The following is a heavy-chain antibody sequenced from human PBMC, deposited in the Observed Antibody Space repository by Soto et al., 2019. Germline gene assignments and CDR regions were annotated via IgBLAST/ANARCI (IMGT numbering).Heavy chain of an antibody. Sequence: LRLSCAASGFTFSSYGMHWVRQAPGKGLGWVAVIWYDGSNKYYADSVKGRFTISRDNSKNTLYLQMNSLRAEDTAVYYCARKGKIAAAGTTYYGMDVWGQGTTVTVSS. J-gene: IGHJ6*02. CDR1: GFTFSSYG. V-gene: IGHV3-33*01. CDR3: ARKGKIAAAGTTYYGMDV. CDR2: IWYDGSNK. D-gene: IGHD6-13*01.